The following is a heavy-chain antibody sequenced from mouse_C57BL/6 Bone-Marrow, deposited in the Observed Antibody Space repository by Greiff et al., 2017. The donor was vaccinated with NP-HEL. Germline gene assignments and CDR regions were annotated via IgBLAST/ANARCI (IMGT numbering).Heavy chain of an antibody. CDR1: GYTFTSYW. Sequence: QVQLQQPGAELVKPGASVKLSCKASGYTFTSYWMHWVKPRPGQGLEWIGMIHPNSGSTNYNEKFKSKATLTVDKSSSTAYMQLSSLTSEDSAVYYCARETAQATRAMDYWGQGTSVTVSS. V-gene: IGHV1-64*01. D-gene: IGHD3-2*02. CDR2: IHPNSGST. J-gene: IGHJ4*01. CDR3: ARETAQATRAMDY.